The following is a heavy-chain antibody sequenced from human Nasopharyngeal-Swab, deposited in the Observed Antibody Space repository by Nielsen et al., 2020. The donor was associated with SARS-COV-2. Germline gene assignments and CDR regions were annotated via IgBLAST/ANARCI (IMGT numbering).Heavy chain of an antibody. CDR2: ISGTGDTV. J-gene: IGHJ4*02. CDR3: ARGDDTTDYYEPFDY. CDR1: AFTFGNYY. Sequence: GGSLRLSCAASAFTFGNYYMTWIRQAPGKGLGWGSYISGTGDTVYYADSVKGRFTISRDNAKNSLYLQMNSLRAEDTAVYYCARGDDTTDYYEPFDYWGQGTLVTVSS. V-gene: IGHV3-11*04. D-gene: IGHD3-22*01.